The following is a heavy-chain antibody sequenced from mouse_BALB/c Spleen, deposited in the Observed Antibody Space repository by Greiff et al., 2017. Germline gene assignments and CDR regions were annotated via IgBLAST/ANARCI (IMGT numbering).Heavy chain of an antibody. D-gene: IGHD3-3*01. CDR3: ARRGRGAMDY. CDR2: IYWDDDK. V-gene: IGHV8-12*01. CDR1: GFSLSTSGMG. J-gene: IGHJ4*01. Sequence: QVTLKVSGPGILQPSQTLSLTCSFSGFSLSTSGMGVSWIRQPSGKGLEWLAHIYWDDDKRYNPSLKSRLTISKDTSSNQVFLKITSVDTADTATYYCARRGRGAMDYWGQGTSVTVSS.